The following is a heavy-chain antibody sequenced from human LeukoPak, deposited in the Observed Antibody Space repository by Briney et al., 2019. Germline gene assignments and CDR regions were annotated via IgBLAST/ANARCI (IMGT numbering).Heavy chain of an antibody. Sequence: GGSLRLTCAASGFTVSSKYMTWIRQAAGKGLEGVAVIYSGGSTFHPESLRSRVTISRDNSKNPRYLKMSSLRAEDTPVYSRARGRGSYYDTTGGLDSWGQGTLVTVSS. D-gene: IGHD3-22*01. CDR1: GFTVSSKY. CDR2: IYSGGST. V-gene: IGHV3-53*01. CDR3: ARGRGSYYDTTGGLDS. J-gene: IGHJ4*02.